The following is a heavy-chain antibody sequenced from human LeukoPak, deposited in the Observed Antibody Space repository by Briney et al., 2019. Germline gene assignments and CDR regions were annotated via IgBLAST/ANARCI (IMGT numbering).Heavy chain of an antibody. J-gene: IGHJ4*02. CDR1: GFTFSNAW. CDR3: ARFYTAMAPDYFDY. D-gene: IGHD5-18*01. Sequence: GGSLRLSCAASGFTFSNAWMSWVRQAPGKGLEWVSIIYSGDYTYYADSVKGRFTISRDNSKNTLYVQMNSLRAEDTAVYYCARFYTAMAPDYFDYWGQGTLVTVSS. CDR2: IYSGDYT. V-gene: IGHV3-53*01.